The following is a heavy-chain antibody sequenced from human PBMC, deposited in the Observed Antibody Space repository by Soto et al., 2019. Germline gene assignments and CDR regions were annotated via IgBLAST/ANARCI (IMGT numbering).Heavy chain of an antibody. D-gene: IGHD6-13*01. CDR2: ISAYNGNT. J-gene: IGHJ6*02. CDR1: GYTFTSYG. V-gene: IGHV1-18*04. Sequence: GASVKVSCKASGYTFTSYGISWVRQAPGQGLEWMGWISAYNGNTNYAQKLQGRVTMTTDTSTSTAYMELRSLRSDDTAVYYCAGGGGAAANSRSLDYYYGMDVWGQGTTVTVSS. CDR3: AGGGGAAANSRSLDYYYGMDV.